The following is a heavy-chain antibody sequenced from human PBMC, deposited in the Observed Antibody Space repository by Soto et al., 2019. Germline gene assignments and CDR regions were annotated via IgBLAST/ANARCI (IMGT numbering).Heavy chain of an antibody. D-gene: IGHD5-18*01. CDR1: GFTLSSYG. J-gene: IGHJ4*02. CDR3: AKLGPYSYGPYFDY. V-gene: IGHV3-30*18. Sequence: GGSLRLSCAASGFTLSSYGMHWVRQAPGKGLEWVAVISWDGSNKYYADSVKGRLTISRDNSKNTLYLQMNSLRAEDTAVYYCAKLGPYSYGPYFDYWGQGTLVTVSS. CDR2: ISWDGSNK.